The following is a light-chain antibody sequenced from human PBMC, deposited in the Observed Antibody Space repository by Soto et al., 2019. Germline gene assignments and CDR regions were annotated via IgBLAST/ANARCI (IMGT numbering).Light chain of an antibody. CDR3: QNCKSAVFT. V-gene: IGKV1-27*01. CDR1: QDINNY. J-gene: IGKJ3*01. CDR2: GAT. Sequence: DIQMTQSPSSLSASVGDRVTITCRASQDINNYLAWYQQRPGKVPTLLIYGATTLQPGVPSRFSGSGSGTYFTLTISSLQPEDVATYYCQNCKSAVFTFGPGTKVDIK.